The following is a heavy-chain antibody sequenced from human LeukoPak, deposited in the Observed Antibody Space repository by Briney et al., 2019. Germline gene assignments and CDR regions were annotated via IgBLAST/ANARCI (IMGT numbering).Heavy chain of an antibody. CDR1: GFTFSSYS. D-gene: IGHD3-22*01. J-gene: IGHJ4*02. CDR3: ASFDDSSGYYDY. Sequence: GGSLRLSGAASGFTFSSYSMNWVRQAPGKGLEWVSSISSSSSYIYYADSVKGRFTISRDNAKNSLYLQMNSLRAEDTAVYYCASFDDSSGYYDYWGQGTLVTVSS. V-gene: IGHV3-21*01. CDR2: ISSSSSYI.